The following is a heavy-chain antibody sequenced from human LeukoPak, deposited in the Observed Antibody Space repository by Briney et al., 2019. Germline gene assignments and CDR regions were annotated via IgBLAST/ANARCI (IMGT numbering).Heavy chain of an antibody. V-gene: IGHV3-53*01. Sequence: GGSLRLSCAASGFTVSSNYMSWVRQAPGKGLEWVSVIYSGGSTYYAASVKGRFTISRGNSKNTLYLRLNSLTAEDTAVYYCARESGTLNYDYWGQGTLVTVSS. CDR1: GFTVSSNY. CDR3: ARESGTLNYDY. CDR2: IYSGGST. J-gene: IGHJ4*02. D-gene: IGHD3-16*01.